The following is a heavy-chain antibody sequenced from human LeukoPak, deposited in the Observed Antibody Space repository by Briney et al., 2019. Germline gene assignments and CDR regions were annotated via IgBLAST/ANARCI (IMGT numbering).Heavy chain of an antibody. J-gene: IGHJ6*02. V-gene: IGHV1-8*02. D-gene: IGHD3-3*01. CDR2: MNPNSGNT. CDR1: GYTFTSYG. CDR3: ARGTIGVVIIARPYYYYYGMDV. Sequence: ASVKVSCKASGYTFTSYGISWVRQAPGQGLEWMGWMNPNSGNTGYAQKFQGRVTMTRNTSISTAYMELSSLRSEDTAVYYCARGTIGVVIIARPYYYYYGMDVWGQGTTVTVSS.